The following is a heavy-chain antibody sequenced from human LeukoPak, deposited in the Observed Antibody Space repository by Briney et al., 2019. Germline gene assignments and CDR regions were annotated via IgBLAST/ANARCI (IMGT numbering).Heavy chain of an antibody. Sequence: SVKVSCKASGGTFSSYAISCVRQAPGQGLEWMGRIIPIFGTANYAQKFQGRVTITTDESTSTAYMELSSLRSEDTAVYYCAGGGYGDYADYWGQGTLVTVSS. CDR2: IIPIFGTA. V-gene: IGHV1-69*05. D-gene: IGHD4-17*01. CDR3: AGGGYGDYADY. CDR1: GGTFSSYA. J-gene: IGHJ4*02.